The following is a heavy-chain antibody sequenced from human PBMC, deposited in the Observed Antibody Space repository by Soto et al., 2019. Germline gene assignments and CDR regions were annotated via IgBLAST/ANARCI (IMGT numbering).Heavy chain of an antibody. D-gene: IGHD6-13*01. Sequence: QVQLVQSGAEVKKPGASVKVSCKASGYTFTSYDINWVRQATGQGLEWMGWMKPNSGNTGYAQKFQGRVTMTRNTSISTADMELSSLRSEDTAGYYWAQEHSSSCRFDYWGQGTLVTVSS. CDR1: GYTFTSYD. J-gene: IGHJ4*02. V-gene: IGHV1-8*01. CDR3: AQEHSSSCRFDY. CDR2: MKPNSGNT.